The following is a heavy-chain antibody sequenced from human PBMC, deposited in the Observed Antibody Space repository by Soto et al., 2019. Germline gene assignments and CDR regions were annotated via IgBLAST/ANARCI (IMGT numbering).Heavy chain of an antibody. J-gene: IGHJ6*03. CDR1: GLTFSNYE. V-gene: IGHV3-64*01. CDR2: ISNNGAHT. CDR3: ARRGYGSRWPNVHMDV. D-gene: IGHD6-13*01. Sequence: EAQLVESGGGLVQPGGSLRLSCAASGLTFSNYEMHWVRQAPGKGLEYVSGISNNGAHTDYAKSVKGRFTISRDNSENTLYRQKGSVRAEDMALYSCARRGYGSRWPNVHMDVWGKGTTVTVSS.